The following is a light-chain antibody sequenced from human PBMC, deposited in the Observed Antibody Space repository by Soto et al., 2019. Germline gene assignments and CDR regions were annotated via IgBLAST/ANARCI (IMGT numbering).Light chain of an antibody. CDR3: QVYDRSPL. J-gene: IGKJ4*01. V-gene: IGKV3-20*01. CDR1: QSFGSNY. Sequence: EIVLTQSPDALSLSPGERATLSCRASQSFGSNYLAWYQQKPGQAPRLLMYGASGRASGIPDRFSGSGSGTVFTLTSSRLEPEDFAVYYCQVYDRSPLVGGGTKVDIK. CDR2: GAS.